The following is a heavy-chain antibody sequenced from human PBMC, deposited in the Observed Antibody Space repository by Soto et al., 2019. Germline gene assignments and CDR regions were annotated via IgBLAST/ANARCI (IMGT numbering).Heavy chain of an antibody. Sequence: QVQLQESGPGLVEPSQTLSLTCTVSGGSVSSGGYFWSWIRQPPGEGLEWIGHIYNSGSTYSNPSPRGLVTISVDTSKSQFSLKLSSVTAADTAVYYCARGPSADKIDFWGQGTLVTVSS. D-gene: IGHD3-3*01. CDR1: GGSVSSGGYF. CDR2: IYNSGST. J-gene: IGHJ4*02. V-gene: IGHV4-30-4*01. CDR3: ARGPSADKIDF.